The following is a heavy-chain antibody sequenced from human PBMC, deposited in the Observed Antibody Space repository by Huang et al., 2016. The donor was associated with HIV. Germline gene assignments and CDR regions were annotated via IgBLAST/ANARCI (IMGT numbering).Heavy chain of an antibody. V-gene: IGHV1-46*04. CDR2: RNPVSGGK. CDR1: GSIFTANY. J-gene: IGHJ4*02. Sequence: QVQLLQSETDVKKPGASVNVPCRASGSIFTANYFHWVRPALGQGLQWRGRRNPVSGGKVYTHSLQGRVTMTSDTSTTTAYMELSGLTSEDTAIYYCARGRDLWDLFRMDLDYWGQGTLVSVSS. D-gene: IGHD1-26*01. CDR3: ARGRDLWDLFRMDLDY.